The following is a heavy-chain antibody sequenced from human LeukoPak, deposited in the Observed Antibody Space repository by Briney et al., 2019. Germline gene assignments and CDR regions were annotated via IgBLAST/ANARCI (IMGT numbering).Heavy chain of an antibody. CDR2: ISAYNGNT. Sequence: ASVKVSCKASGYTFTSYGISWVRQAPGQGLEWMGWISAYNGNTNYAQKLQGRVTMTTDTSTSTAYMELRSLRSDDTAVYYCARGQTFYSSSSPDFGYYYYGMDVWGQGTTVTVSS. J-gene: IGHJ6*02. CDR1: GYTFTSYG. D-gene: IGHD6-6*01. V-gene: IGHV1-18*01. CDR3: ARGQTFYSSSSPDFGYYYYGMDV.